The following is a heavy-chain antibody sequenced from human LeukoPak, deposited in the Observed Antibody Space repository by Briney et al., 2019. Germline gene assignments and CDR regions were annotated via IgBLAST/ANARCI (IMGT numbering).Heavy chain of an antibody. Sequence: SETLSLTCAVYGGSFSGYYWSWIRQPPGKGLEWIGEINHSGSTNYNPSLKSRVTLSVDTSKNQFSLKLSSVTAADTAVYYCASGYDFLDAFDIWGQGTMVTVSS. D-gene: IGHD3-3*01. V-gene: IGHV4-34*01. J-gene: IGHJ3*02. CDR2: INHSGST. CDR3: ASGYDFLDAFDI. CDR1: GGSFSGYY.